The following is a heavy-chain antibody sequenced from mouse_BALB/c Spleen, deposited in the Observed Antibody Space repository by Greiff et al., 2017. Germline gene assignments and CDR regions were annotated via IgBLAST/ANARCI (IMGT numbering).Heavy chain of an antibody. V-gene: IGHV1-69*01. Sequence: VQLQQPGAELVMPGASVKMSCKASGYTFTDYWMHWVKQRPGQGLEWIGAIDTSDSYTSYNQKFKGKATLTVDESSSTAYMQLSSLTSEDSAVYYCARKRDYGSSFYYAMDYWGQGTSVTVSS. CDR3: ARKRDYGSSFYYAMDY. CDR2: IDTSDSYT. CDR1: GYTFTDYW. D-gene: IGHD1-1*01. J-gene: IGHJ4*01.